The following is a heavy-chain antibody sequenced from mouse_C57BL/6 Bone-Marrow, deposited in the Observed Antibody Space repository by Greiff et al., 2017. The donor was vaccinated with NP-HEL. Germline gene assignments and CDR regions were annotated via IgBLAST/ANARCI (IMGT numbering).Heavy chain of an antibody. CDR2: IYPNNGGN. Sequence: VQLQQSGPELVKPGASVKMSCKASGYTFTDYYMHWVKQSHGKSLEWIGYIYPNNGGNGYNQKFTGKATLTVDTSSRTAYMELRSRTSEDAAVYDCARSVTGPYFDYWGQGTTLTVSS. V-gene: IGHV1-34*01. CDR1: GYTFTDYY. D-gene: IGHD2-13*01. CDR3: ARSVTGPYFDY. J-gene: IGHJ2*01.